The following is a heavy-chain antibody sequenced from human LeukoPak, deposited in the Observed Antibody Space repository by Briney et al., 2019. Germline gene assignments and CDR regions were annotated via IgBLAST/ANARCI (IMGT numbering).Heavy chain of an antibody. Sequence: GESLKISCKASGYTFTNYWIGWVRQMPGKGLEWMGVIYPGDSETRYSPSFQGQVTISADKSITTAYLQWSSLKASDTAMYYCARPPRKGKYSGGNCYDDFDSWGQGTLVTVSS. CDR3: ARPPRKGKYSGGNCYDDFDS. V-gene: IGHV5-51*01. D-gene: IGHD2-15*01. CDR2: IYPGDSET. CDR1: GYTFTNYW. J-gene: IGHJ4*02.